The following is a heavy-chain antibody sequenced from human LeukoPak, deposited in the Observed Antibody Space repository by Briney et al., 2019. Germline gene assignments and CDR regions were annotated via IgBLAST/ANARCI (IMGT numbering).Heavy chain of an antibody. CDR3: AKDSFGQWLAQWGGGGSFDY. CDR2: ISYDGSNK. J-gene: IGHJ4*02. D-gene: IGHD6-19*01. Sequence: GGSLRLSCAASGFTFSSYGMHWVRQAPREELEWVAVISYDGSNKYYADSVKGRFTISRDNSKNTLYLQMNSLRAEDTAVYYCAKDSFGQWLAQWGGGGSFDYWGQGTLVTVSS. CDR1: GFTFSSYG. V-gene: IGHV3-30*18.